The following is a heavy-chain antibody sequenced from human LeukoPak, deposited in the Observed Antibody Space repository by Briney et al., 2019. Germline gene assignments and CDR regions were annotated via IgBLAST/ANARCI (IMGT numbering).Heavy chain of an antibody. CDR2: INPNSGGT. J-gene: IGHJ3*02. V-gene: IGHV1-2*04. CDR3: ARGGTYYYDSSGYSYVPDAFDI. Sequence: ASVKVSCKASGYTFTGYYMHWVRQAPGQGLEWMGWINPNSGGTNYAQKFQGWVTMTRDTSISTAYMELSRLRSDDTAVYYCARGGTYYYDSSGYSYVPDAFDIWGQGTMVTVSS. D-gene: IGHD3-22*01. CDR1: GYTFTGYY.